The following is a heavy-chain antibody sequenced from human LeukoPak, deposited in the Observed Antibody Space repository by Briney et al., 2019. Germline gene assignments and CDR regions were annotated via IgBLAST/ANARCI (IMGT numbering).Heavy chain of an antibody. CDR3: ARDSYYDSSGP. Sequence: SETLSLTCAVYGGSFSGYYWSWIRQPPGKGLEWIGEINHSGSTNYNPSLKSRVTISVDTSKNQFSLKLSSVTAADTAVCYCARDSYYDSSGPWGQGTLVTVSS. CDR2: INHSGST. D-gene: IGHD3-22*01. V-gene: IGHV4-34*01. J-gene: IGHJ5*02. CDR1: GGSFSGYY.